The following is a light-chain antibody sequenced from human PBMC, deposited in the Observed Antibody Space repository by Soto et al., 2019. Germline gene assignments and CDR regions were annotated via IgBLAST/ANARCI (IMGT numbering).Light chain of an antibody. Sequence: DVQMTQSPSSLSASVGDRVTITCRASQGIAPYLAWIQQKPAKVPRLLIYATSTLQSGVPSRFSGSGSGTDFTLTISSLQPEDVATYYCHKYNSAPLTFGGGNKVEIK. J-gene: IGKJ4*01. V-gene: IGKV1-27*01. CDR3: HKYNSAPLT. CDR2: ATS. CDR1: QGIAPY.